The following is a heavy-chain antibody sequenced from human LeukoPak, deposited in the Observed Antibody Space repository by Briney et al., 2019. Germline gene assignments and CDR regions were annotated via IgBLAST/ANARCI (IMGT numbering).Heavy chain of an antibody. CDR3: AKESDGGSYGSPQPYDY. CDR1: GFTFDDYG. V-gene: IGHV3-23*01. D-gene: IGHD1-26*01. Sequence: QAGGSLRLSCAASGFTFDDYGMSWVRQAPGKGLEWVSAISGSGGSTYYADSVKGRFTISRDNSKNTLYLQMNSLRAEDTAVYYCAKESDGGSYGSPQPYDYWGQGTLVTVSS. CDR2: ISGSGGST. J-gene: IGHJ4*02.